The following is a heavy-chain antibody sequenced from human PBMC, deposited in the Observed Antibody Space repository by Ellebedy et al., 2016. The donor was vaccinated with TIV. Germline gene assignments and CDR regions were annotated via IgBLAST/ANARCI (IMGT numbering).Heavy chain of an antibody. CDR3: ARDKYYDSSGYYYSEY. CDR2: IYSGGST. D-gene: IGHD3-22*01. Sequence: GESLKISCSASGFTFSSYAMHWVRQAPGKGLEWVSVIYSGGSTYYADSVKGRFTISRDNSKNTLYLQMKSLRAEDTAVYHCARDKYYDSSGYYYSEYWGQGTLVTVSS. J-gene: IGHJ4*02. CDR1: GFTFSSYA. V-gene: IGHV3-66*01.